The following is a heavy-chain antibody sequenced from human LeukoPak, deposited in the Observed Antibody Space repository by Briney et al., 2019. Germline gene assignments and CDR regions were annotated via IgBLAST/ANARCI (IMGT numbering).Heavy chain of an antibody. CDR3: ASRRGVTTPPHFDY. CDR2: IIPIFGTA. Sequence: GASVKVSCKASGGTFSSYAISWVRQAPGQGLEWMGGIIPIFGTANYAQKFQGRVTITADESTSTAYMELSSLRSEDTAVYYCASRRGVTTPPHFDYWGQGTLVTVSS. J-gene: IGHJ4*02. V-gene: IGHV1-69*13. CDR1: GGTFSSYA. D-gene: IGHD4-17*01.